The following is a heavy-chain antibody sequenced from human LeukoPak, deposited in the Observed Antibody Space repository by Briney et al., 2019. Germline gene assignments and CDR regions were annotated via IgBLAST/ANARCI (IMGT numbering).Heavy chain of an antibody. Sequence: SVKVSCKASGFTFTSSAMQWVRQARGQRLEWIGWIVVGSGNTNYAQKFQERVTITRDMSTSTAYMELSSLRSEDTAVYYCAPARDCSSPTCPPSDNSGMDFCCQGTTVTV. CDR2: IVVGSGNT. CDR3: APARDCSSPTCPPSDNSGMDF. J-gene: IGHJ6*02. D-gene: IGHD2-2*01. V-gene: IGHV1-58*02. CDR1: GFTFTSSA.